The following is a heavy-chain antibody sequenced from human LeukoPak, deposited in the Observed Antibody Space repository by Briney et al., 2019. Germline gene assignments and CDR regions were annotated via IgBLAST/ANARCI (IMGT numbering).Heavy chain of an antibody. CDR3: ASGFGFGTPYYYYYYYMDV. D-gene: IGHD1-7*01. Sequence: GASVKVSCKVSGYTLTELSMHWVRQAPGKGLEWMGGFDPEDGETIYAQKFQGRVTMTEDTSTDTAYMELSSLRSEDTAVYYCASGFGFGTPYYYYYYYMDVWGKGTTVTISS. CDR1: GYTLTELS. V-gene: IGHV1-24*01. J-gene: IGHJ6*03. CDR2: FDPEDGET.